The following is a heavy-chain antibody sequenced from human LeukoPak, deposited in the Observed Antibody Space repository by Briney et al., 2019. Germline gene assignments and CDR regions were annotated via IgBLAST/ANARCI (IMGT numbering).Heavy chain of an antibody. V-gene: IGHV3-30*18. J-gene: IGHJ4*02. CDR3: AKDRAPTNWASRTFDY. D-gene: IGHD7-27*01. Sequence: PGGSLRLSCAASGFTFSSYGMHWVRQAPGKGLEWVAVISYDGSNKYYADSVKGRFTISRDNSKNTLYLRMNSLRAEDTAVYYCAKDRAPTNWASRTFDYWGQGTLVTVSS. CDR2: ISYDGSNK. CDR1: GFTFSSYG.